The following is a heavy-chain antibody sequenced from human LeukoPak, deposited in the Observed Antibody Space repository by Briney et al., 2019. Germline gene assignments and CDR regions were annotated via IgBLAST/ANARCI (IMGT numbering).Heavy chain of an antibody. J-gene: IGHJ6*02. CDR3: ARQASGDLYGMDV. D-gene: IGHD3-10*01. V-gene: IGHV4-59*08. CDR2: IYYSGST. CDR1: GGSNSNYY. Sequence: SETLSLTRTVSGGSNSNYYWSWIRQPPGKGLEGIGYIYYSGSTNYNPSLKSRVTISVDTSKNQFSLKLSSVTAADTAVYYCARQASGDLYGMDVWGQGTTVTVSS.